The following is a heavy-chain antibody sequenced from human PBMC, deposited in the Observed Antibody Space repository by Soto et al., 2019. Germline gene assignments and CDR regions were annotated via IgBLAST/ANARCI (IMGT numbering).Heavy chain of an antibody. D-gene: IGHD6-13*01. Sequence: SETLSLTCTVSGGSISSSSYYWGWIRQPPGKGLEWIGSIYYSGSTYYNPSLKSRVTISVDTSKNQFSLKLSSVTAADTAVYYCARLPGTATTRYYYYMDVWGKGTTVTVSS. CDR1: GGSISSSSYY. CDR3: ARLPGTATTRYYYYMDV. CDR2: IYYSGST. V-gene: IGHV4-39*01. J-gene: IGHJ6*03.